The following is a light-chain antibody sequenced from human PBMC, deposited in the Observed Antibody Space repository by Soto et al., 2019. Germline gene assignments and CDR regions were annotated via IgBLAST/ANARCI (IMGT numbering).Light chain of an antibody. CDR2: GNN. CDR1: SANIGAAYN. J-gene: IGLJ1*01. Sequence: VLPQPPSVSGAPGQRVTISCTGSSANIGAAYNVDWYQQLPRTAPKLLIYGNNNRPSGVPARFSGSKSGTSASLAIAGLQAEDEGDYYCHSYDSSLSGSVFGTGTKVTVL. V-gene: IGLV1-40*01. CDR3: HSYDSSLSGSV.